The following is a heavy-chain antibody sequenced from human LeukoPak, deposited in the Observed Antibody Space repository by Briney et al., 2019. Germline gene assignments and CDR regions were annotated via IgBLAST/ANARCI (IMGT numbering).Heavy chain of an antibody. CDR2: IYSGGST. CDR3: ARGAPEYQNYLYYYFDY. J-gene: IGHJ4*02. CDR1: GFTVSSNY. Sequence: PGGSLRLSCAASGFTVSSNYMSWVRQAPGKGLEWVSVIYSGGSTYYADSVKGRSTISRDNSKNTLYLQMNSLRAEDTAVYYCARGAPEYQNYLYYYFDYWGQGTLVTVSS. D-gene: IGHD2-2*01. V-gene: IGHV3-53*01.